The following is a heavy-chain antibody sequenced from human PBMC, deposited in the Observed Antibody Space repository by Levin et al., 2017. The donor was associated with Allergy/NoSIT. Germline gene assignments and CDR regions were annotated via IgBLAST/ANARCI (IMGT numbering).Heavy chain of an antibody. V-gene: IGHV3-7*01. CDR3: ARDGQWLVPKQHDY. CDR2: IKQDGSEK. J-gene: IGHJ4*02. CDR1: GFTFSSYW. Sequence: PGGSLRLSCAASGFTFSSYWMSWVRQAPGKGLEWVANIKQDGSEKYYVDSVKGRFTISRDNAKNSLYLQMNSLRAEDTAVYYCARDGQWLVPKQHDYWGQGTLVTVSS. D-gene: IGHD6-19*01.